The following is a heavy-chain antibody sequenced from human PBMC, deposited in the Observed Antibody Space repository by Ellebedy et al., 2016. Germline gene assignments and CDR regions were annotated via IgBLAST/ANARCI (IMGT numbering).Heavy chain of an antibody. Sequence: GGSLRLSCAASGFTFSHYGMIWVRQAPGKGLEWVSYISSSITLTYYADSVRGRFTISRDSAKSTLYLQMNSLRAEDTAVYYCARYVSEMGSVGDYWGQGTLVTVSS. CDR2: ISSSITLT. CDR1: GFTFSHYG. J-gene: IGHJ4*02. D-gene: IGHD5-24*01. CDR3: ARYVSEMGSVGDY. V-gene: IGHV3-48*04.